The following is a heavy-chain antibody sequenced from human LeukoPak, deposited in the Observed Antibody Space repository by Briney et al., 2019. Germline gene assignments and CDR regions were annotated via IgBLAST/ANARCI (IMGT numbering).Heavy chain of an antibody. V-gene: IGHV3-11*04. CDR3: APGYCSSTSCSHYFDY. D-gene: IGHD2-2*01. J-gene: IGHJ4*02. Sequence: GGSLRLSCAVSGFTFSDYYMSWIRQAPGKGLEWVSAISGSGGSTYYADSVKGRFTISRDNAKNSLYLQMNSLRAEDTAVYYCAPGYCSSTSCSHYFDYWGQGTLVTVSS. CDR1: GFTFSDYY. CDR2: ISGSGGST.